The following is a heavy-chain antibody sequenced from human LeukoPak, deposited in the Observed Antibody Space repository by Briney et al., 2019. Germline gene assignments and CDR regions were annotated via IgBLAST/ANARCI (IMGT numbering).Heavy chain of an antibody. J-gene: IGHJ5*02. Sequence: GSLRLSCAASGFSFSSTVMSWVRQAPGKGPEWVSTINARGDNTDYADSVRGRFTISRDNSKNTLYLQMSSLRDGDTAVYYCAKREDFDPWGQGTLVTVSS. CDR1: GFSFSSTV. V-gene: IGHV3-23*01. CDR3: AKREDFDP. CDR2: INARGDNT.